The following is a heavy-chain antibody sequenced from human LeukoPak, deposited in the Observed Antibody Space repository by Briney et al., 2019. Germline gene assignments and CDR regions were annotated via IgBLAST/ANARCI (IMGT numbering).Heavy chain of an antibody. D-gene: IGHD2-2*01. CDR3: ARRTPIRGLVPAAVTTQGDI. CDR1: GGSISSYY. J-gene: IGHJ3*02. Sequence: PSETLSLACTVSGGSISSYYWSWIRQPPGKGLEWIGYIYYSGSTNYNPSLKSRVTISVDTSKNQFSLKLSSVTAADTAVYYCARRTPIRGLVPAAVTTQGDIWGQGTMVTVSS. CDR2: IYYSGST. V-gene: IGHV4-59*08.